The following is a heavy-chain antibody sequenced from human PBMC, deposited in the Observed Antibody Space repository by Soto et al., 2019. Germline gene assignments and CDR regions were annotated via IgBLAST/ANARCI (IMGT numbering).Heavy chain of an antibody. J-gene: IGHJ4*02. D-gene: IGHD3-3*01. V-gene: IGHV1-46*01. CDR3: ARAEVEYYDFWSGPGY. CDR1: GYTFTSYY. Sequence: ASVKVSCKASGYTFTSYYMHWVRQAHRQGLEWMGIINPSGGSTSYAQKFQGRVTMTRDTSTSTVYMELSSLRSEDTAVYYCARAEVEYYDFWSGPGYWGQGTLVTVSS. CDR2: INPSGGST.